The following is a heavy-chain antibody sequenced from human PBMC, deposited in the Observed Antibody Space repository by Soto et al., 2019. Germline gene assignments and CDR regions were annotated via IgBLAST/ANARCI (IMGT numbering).Heavy chain of an antibody. CDR3: ARDNGRENYYDSSGYWYYFDY. V-gene: IGHV4-59*01. CDR1: GGSISSYY. CDR2: IYYSGST. J-gene: IGHJ4*02. D-gene: IGHD3-22*01. Sequence: QVQLQESGPGLVKPSETLSLTCTVSGGSISSYYWSWIRQPPGKGLEWIGYIYYSGSTNYNPSLKSRVTISVDTSKNQFSLKLSSVTAADMAVYYCARDNGRENYYDSSGYWYYFDYWGQGTLVTVSS.